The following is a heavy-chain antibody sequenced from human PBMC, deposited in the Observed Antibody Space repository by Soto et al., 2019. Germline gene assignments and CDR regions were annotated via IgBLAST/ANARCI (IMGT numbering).Heavy chain of an antibody. V-gene: IGHV3-7*01. CDR2: IKQDGSEK. CDR3: ARASSGWYPGGGDY. D-gene: IGHD6-19*01. CDR1: GFTFISYW. J-gene: IGHJ4*02. Sequence: PGGSLRLSCAASGFTFISYWMSWVRQAPGKGLEWVANIKQDGSEKYYVDSVKGRFTISRDNAKNSLYLQMNSLRAEDTAVYYCARASSGWYPGGGDYWGQGTLVTVSS.